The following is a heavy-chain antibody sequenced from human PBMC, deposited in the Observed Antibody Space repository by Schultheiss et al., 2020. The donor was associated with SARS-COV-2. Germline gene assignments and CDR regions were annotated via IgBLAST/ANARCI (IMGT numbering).Heavy chain of an antibody. Sequence: GGSLRLSCAASGFTFSGSAMHWVRQAPGKGLEWVAVISYDGSNKYYADSVKGRFTISRDNSKNTLYLQMNSLRAEDTAVYYCARGSGSSRCFDYWGQGTLVTVSS. CDR2: ISYDGSNK. V-gene: IGHV3-33*05. CDR3: ARGSGSSRCFDY. J-gene: IGHJ4*02. CDR1: GFTFSGSA. D-gene: IGHD6-13*01.